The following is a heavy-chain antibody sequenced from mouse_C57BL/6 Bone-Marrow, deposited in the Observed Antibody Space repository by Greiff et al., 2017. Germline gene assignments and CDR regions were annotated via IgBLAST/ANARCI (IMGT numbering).Heavy chain of an antibody. Sequence: VQLQQSGAELVKPGASVKISCKASGYTFTDYYINWVKQRPGQGLEWIGKIGPGSGSTYYNEKFKGKATLTADKSSSTAYMQLSSLTSQDSAVYFCARSVGSSPYYFDYWGQGTTLTVSS. J-gene: IGHJ2*01. D-gene: IGHD1-1*01. CDR2: IGPGSGST. V-gene: IGHV1-77*01. CDR1: GYTFTDYY. CDR3: ARSVGSSPYYFDY.